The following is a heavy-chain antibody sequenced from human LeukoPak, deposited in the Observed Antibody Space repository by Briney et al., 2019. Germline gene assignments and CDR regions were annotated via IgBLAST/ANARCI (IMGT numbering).Heavy chain of an antibody. CDR3: AGVVPAAMQMDV. CDR2: INHSGSI. V-gene: IGHV4-34*01. Sequence: KPSETLSLTCAVYGGSFSGYYWSWVRQSPGKGLEWIGEINHSGSINYNPSLKSRVTISVDTSKNQFSLKLSSVTAADTAVYYCAGVVPAAMQMDVWGKGTTVTISS. CDR1: GGSFSGYY. D-gene: IGHD2-2*01. J-gene: IGHJ6*04.